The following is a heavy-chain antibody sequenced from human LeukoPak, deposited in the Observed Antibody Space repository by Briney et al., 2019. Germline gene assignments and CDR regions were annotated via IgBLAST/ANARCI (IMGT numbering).Heavy chain of an antibody. J-gene: IGHJ4*02. CDR1: GFTFSSYE. V-gene: IGHV3-48*03. Sequence: PGGSLRLSCAASGFTFSSYEMNWVRQAPGKGLEWVSYISSDTTIFYADSVKGRFTISRDNAKNSLYLQMNSLRAEDTAVYYCARVAGRLIRGFFDFWGQGTLVTVSS. CDR3: ARVAGRLIRGFFDF. D-gene: IGHD6-25*01. CDR2: ISSDTTI.